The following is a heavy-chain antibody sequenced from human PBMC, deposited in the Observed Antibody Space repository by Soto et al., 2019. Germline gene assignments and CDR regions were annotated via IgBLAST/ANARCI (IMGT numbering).Heavy chain of an antibody. CDR3: ARDALTMVRGVTGWFDP. CDR1: GGTFSSYA. CDR2: IIPTFGTA. D-gene: IGHD3-10*01. J-gene: IGHJ5*02. V-gene: IGHV1-69*01. Sequence: QVQLVQSGAEVKKPGSSVKVSCKASGGTFSSYAISWVRQAPGQGLEWMGGIIPTFGTANYAQKFQGRVTITADEYTSTAYMELSSLRSDDKAVYYCARDALTMVRGVTGWFDPWGQGTLVTVSS.